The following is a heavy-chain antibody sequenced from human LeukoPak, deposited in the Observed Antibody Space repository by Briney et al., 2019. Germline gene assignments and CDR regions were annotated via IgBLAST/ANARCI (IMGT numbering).Heavy chain of an antibody. CDR3: ARYGEGGGPFDY. D-gene: IGHD1-26*01. CDR1: GGSISNYY. V-gene: IGHV4-59*01. CDR2: IYYSGST. J-gene: IGHJ4*02. Sequence: PSETLSLTCTVSGGSISNYYWSWVRQPPGRGLEWIGYIYYSGSTNYNPSLSNRVTISVDTSKNQFSLKLSSVTAADTAVYYCARYGEGGGPFDYWGQGTLVTVSS.